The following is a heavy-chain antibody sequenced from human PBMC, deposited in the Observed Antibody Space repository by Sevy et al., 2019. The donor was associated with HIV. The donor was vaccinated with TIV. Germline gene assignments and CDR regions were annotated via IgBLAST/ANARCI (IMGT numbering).Heavy chain of an antibody. CDR3: ANAYSGRYSHSYLYALDV. Sequence: GGYLRLSCIGSGFSFSYYGIHWVRQSPGKGLDWFALISHDGINEYYADSVKGRFTLSRDNSKNTVYLEMNSLKNEDTAIYFCANAYSGRYSHSYLYALDVWGQGTTVTVSS. CDR2: ISHDGINE. V-gene: IGHV3-30*18. CDR1: GFSFSYYG. D-gene: IGHD1-26*01. J-gene: IGHJ6*02.